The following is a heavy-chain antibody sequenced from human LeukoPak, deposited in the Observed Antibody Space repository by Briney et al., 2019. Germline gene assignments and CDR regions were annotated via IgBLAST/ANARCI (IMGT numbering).Heavy chain of an antibody. D-gene: IGHD7-27*01. Sequence: GGSLRLSCAASGSIFNSYVMSWVRQAPGKGLEWVSALSGSGDSTYYADSVKGRFTISRDNSQNTLYLQMNSLRAEDTGIYYCAKDRSWGLDYWGQGTLVTVSS. CDR2: LSGSGDST. V-gene: IGHV3-23*01. CDR1: GSIFNSYV. J-gene: IGHJ4*02. CDR3: AKDRSWGLDY.